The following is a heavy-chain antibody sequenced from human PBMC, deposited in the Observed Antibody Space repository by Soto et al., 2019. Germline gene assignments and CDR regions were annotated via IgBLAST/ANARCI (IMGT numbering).Heavy chain of an antibody. D-gene: IGHD3-9*01. V-gene: IGHV1-69*02. J-gene: IGHJ5*02. CDR2: IIPILGIA. CDR3: ATYYDILTGYFDNWFDP. CDR1: GGTFSSYT. Sequence: QVQLVQSGAEVKKPGSSVKVSCKASGGTFSSYTISWVRQAPGQGLEWMGRIIPILGIANYAQKFQGRVTITADKSTRTAYMELSSLRSEDTAVYYCATYYDILTGYFDNWFDPWGQGTLVTVSS.